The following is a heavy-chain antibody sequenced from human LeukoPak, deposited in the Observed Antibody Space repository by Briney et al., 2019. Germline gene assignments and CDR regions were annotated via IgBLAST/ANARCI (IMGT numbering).Heavy chain of an antibody. V-gene: IGHV3-21*01. CDR2: TSSGNRQI. D-gene: IGHD4-23*01. CDR1: GFTFSNYI. Sequence: GGSLTLSCAASGFTFSNYIMNWVRQAPGKGLEWVSSTSSGNRQIEYADSGKGRFTISRDNAMNSLYLQMDSLRVEDTSVYYCARGAYGGISMDVWGKGTTVTVSS. J-gene: IGHJ6*04. CDR3: ARGAYGGISMDV.